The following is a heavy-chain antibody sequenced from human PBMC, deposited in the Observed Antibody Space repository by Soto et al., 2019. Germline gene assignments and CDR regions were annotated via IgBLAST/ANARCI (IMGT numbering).Heavy chain of an antibody. D-gene: IGHD2-21*02. Sequence: PSETLSLTSAVSGGSISSGGNSWSWIRQPPGKGLEWIGYIYHSGSTYYNPSLKSRVTISVDRSKNQFSLKLSSVTAADTAVYYCASLVVTAGWVSAFDIWGQGTMVT. J-gene: IGHJ3*02. CDR2: IYHSGST. CDR3: ASLVVTAGWVSAFDI. V-gene: IGHV4-30-2*01. CDR1: GGSISSGGNS.